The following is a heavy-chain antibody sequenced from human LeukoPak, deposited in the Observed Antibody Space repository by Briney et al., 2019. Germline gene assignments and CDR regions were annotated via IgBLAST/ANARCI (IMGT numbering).Heavy chain of an antibody. CDR3: ARDQSGTYCVDY. CDR1: GFTFSSYA. V-gene: IGHV3-30*04. Sequence: PGGSLRLSCATPGFTFSSYAIHWVRQAPGKGLEWVAFISYDGSAKHYADSVKGRFTISRDSSKNTVYLQMNNLRAEDTALYYCARDQSGTYCVDYWGQGTLVTVSS. CDR2: ISYDGSAK. J-gene: IGHJ4*02. D-gene: IGHD1-26*01.